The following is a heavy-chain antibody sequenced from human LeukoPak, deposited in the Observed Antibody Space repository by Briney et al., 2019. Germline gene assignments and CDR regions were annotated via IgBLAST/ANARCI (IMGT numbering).Heavy chain of an antibody. CDR1: GYTFTSYG. J-gene: IGHJ3*02. CDR3: ARDFKALGHDAFDI. CDR2: ISAYNGNT. Sequence: GASVKVSCKAPGYTFTSYGISWVRQAPGQGLEWMGWISAYNGNTNYAQKLQGRVTMTTDTSTSTAYMELRSLRSDDTAVYYCARDFKALGHDAFDIWGQGTMVTVSS. D-gene: IGHD3-16*01. V-gene: IGHV1-18*01.